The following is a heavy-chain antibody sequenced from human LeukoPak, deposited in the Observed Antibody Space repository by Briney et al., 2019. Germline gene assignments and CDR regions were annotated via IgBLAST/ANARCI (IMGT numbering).Heavy chain of an antibody. CDR1: GFTFDDYA. Sequence: GGSLRLSCAASGFTFDDYAMHWVRQAPGQGLEWVSGISWNSGSIGYADSVKGRFTISRDNAKNSLYLQMNSLRAEDTALYYCAKEFYGSGFYGMDVWGQGTTVTVSS. V-gene: IGHV3-9*01. J-gene: IGHJ6*02. CDR3: AKEFYGSGFYGMDV. D-gene: IGHD3-10*01. CDR2: ISWNSGSI.